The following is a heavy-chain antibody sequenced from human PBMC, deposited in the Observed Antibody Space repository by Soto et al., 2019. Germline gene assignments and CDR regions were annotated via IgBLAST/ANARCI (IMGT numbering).Heavy chain of an antibody. CDR1: GYTFTSYG. CDR2: ISAYSGNT. V-gene: IGHV1-18*01. CDR3: ARDPLDIVVVPAESDAFDI. D-gene: IGHD2-2*03. J-gene: IGHJ3*02. Sequence: ASVKVSCKASGYTFTSYGISWVRQAPGQGLEWMGWISAYSGNTNYAQKLQGRVTMTTDTSTSTAYMELRSLRSDDTAVYYCARDPLDIVVVPAESDAFDIWGQGTMVTVSS.